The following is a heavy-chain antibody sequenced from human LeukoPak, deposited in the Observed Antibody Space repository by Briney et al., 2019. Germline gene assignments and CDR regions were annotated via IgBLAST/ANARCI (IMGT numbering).Heavy chain of an antibody. CDR3: ARDYDTAMVGGLYC. J-gene: IGHJ4*02. V-gene: IGHV3-7*01. CDR2: IKQDGSEK. CDR1: GFTFSSYW. D-gene: IGHD5-18*01. Sequence: GGSLRLSCAASGFTFSSYWMSWVRQAPGKGLEWVANIKQDGSEKYYVDSVKGRFTISRDNAKNSLYLQMNSLRAEDTAMYYCARDYDTAMVGGLYCWGQGTLVTVSS.